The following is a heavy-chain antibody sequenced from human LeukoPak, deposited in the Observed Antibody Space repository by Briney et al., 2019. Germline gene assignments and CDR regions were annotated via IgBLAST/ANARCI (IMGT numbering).Heavy chain of an antibody. D-gene: IGHD2-2*01. Sequence: SMKVSCKASGGTFSSYAISWVRQAPGQGLEWMGRIIPILGIANYVQKFQGRVTITADESTSTAYMELSSLRSEDTAVYYCARGVVVPAATYYYYYMDVWGKGTTVTVSS. V-gene: IGHV1-69*04. J-gene: IGHJ6*03. CDR2: IIPILGIA. CDR3: ARGVVVPAATYYYYYMDV. CDR1: GGTFSSYA.